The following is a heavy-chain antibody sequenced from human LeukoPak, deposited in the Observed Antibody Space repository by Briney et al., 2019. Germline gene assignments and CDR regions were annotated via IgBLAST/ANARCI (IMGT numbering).Heavy chain of an antibody. CDR3: ARDTLTGDFDY. J-gene: IGHJ4*02. CDR2: IYRDGST. Sequence: GGSLRLSCAASGFIVGNNYMSWVRQAPGKGLEWVSVIYRDGSTYYADSVKGRFTISRDNARNSLYLQMNSLRAEDTAVYYCARDTLTGDFDYWGQGTLVTVSS. V-gene: IGHV3-66*01. D-gene: IGHD1-20*01. CDR1: GFIVGNNY.